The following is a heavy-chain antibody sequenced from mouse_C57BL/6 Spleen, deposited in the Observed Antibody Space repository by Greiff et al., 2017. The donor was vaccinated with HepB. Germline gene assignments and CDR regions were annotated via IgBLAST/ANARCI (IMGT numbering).Heavy chain of an antibody. CDR1: GYTFTDYY. CDR2: IYPGSGNT. V-gene: IGHV1-76*01. CDR3: ALANWDYFDY. Sequence: VQLQQSGAELVRPGASVKLSCKASGYTFTDYYINWVKQRPGQGLEWIARIYPGSGNTYYNEKFKGKATLTAEKSSSTAYMQLSSLTSEDSAVYFCALANWDYFDYWGQGTTLTVSS. J-gene: IGHJ2*01. D-gene: IGHD4-1*01.